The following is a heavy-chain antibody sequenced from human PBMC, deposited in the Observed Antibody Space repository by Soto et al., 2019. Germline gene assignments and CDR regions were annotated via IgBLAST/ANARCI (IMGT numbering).Heavy chain of an antibody. CDR2: FYYSGST. D-gene: IGHD1-1*01. CDR3: AREGRMGTFDY. V-gene: IGHV4-61*01. J-gene: IGHJ4*02. CDR1: GGSVSGGSYF. Sequence: PSETLSLTCTVSGGSVSGGSYFWSWVRQPPGKGLEWIGYFYYSGSTKYNPSLKSRVTILEDTSKNQFSLKLNSVTAADTAVYYCAREGRMGTFDYWGQGALVTVYS.